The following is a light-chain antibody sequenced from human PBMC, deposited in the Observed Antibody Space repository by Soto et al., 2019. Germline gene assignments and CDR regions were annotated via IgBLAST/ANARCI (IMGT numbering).Light chain of an antibody. CDR2: GAS. CDR1: QSVSSSY. Sequence: EIVLTQSPGTLSLSPGERATLSCRASQSVSSSYLAWYQQKPGQAPRLLIYGASSRATVIPDWFSGSGSGTDFTLTISRLEPEDFAVYYCQQYGSSSFTFGPGTKVDIK. J-gene: IGKJ3*01. V-gene: IGKV3-20*01. CDR3: QQYGSSSFT.